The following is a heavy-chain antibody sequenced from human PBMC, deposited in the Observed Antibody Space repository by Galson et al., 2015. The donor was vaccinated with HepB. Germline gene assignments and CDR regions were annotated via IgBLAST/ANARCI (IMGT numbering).Heavy chain of an antibody. CDR3: ARSLLWFGEGFDP. CDR1: GYTFTSYA. V-gene: IGHV1-3*01. Sequence: SVKVSCKASGYTFTSYAMHWVRQAPGQRLEWMGWINAGNGNTKYSQKFQGRVTITRDTSASTAYMELSSLRSEDTAVYYCARSLLWFGEGFDPWGQGTLVTVSS. CDR2: INAGNGNT. D-gene: IGHD3-10*01. J-gene: IGHJ5*02.